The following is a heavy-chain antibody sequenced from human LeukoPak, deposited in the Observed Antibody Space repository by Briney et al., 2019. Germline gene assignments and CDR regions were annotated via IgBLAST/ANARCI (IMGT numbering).Heavy chain of an antibody. CDR1: GFTFSNYA. V-gene: IGHV3-30*04. J-gene: IGHJ6*03. CDR3: ARDPGPYGDYMDV. Sequence: GGSLRLSCAASGFTFSNYAMHWVRQAPGKGLEWVAVRPYHGSNKYYADSVKGRFTISRDNSKNTLYLQMNSLRVEDTAVYYCARDPGPYGDYMDVWAKGTTVTVSS. D-gene: IGHD1-1*01. CDR2: RPYHGSNK.